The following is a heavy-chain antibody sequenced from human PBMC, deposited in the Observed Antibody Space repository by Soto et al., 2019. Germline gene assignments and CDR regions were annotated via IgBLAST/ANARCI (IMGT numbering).Heavy chain of an antibody. CDR3: ARDLEDGYNLGWFDP. Sequence: LTLTCTVSGGSISSYYWSWIRQPPGKGLEWIGYIYYSGNSNYNPSLKSRVTISVDTSKNQFSLKLSSVTAADTAMYYCARDLEDGYNLGWFDPWGQGTLVTVSS. J-gene: IGHJ5*02. D-gene: IGHD5-12*01. V-gene: IGHV4-59*01. CDR1: GGSISSYY. CDR2: IYYSGNS.